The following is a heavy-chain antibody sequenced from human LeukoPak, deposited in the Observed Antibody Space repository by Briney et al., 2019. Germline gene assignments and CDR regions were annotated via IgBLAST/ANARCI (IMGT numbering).Heavy chain of an antibody. Sequence: ASVKVSCKASGYTFTDYSMHWVRQAPGQGLEWMGWINPNSGGTDYAQKFQGRVTMTRVTSISTAYLEVTRLTFDDTAVYFCVRDMIAAAGAGGWGQGTLVTVSS. CDR2: INPNSGGT. J-gene: IGHJ4*02. D-gene: IGHD6-13*01. CDR3: VRDMIAAAGAGG. CDR1: GYTFTDYS. V-gene: IGHV1-2*02.